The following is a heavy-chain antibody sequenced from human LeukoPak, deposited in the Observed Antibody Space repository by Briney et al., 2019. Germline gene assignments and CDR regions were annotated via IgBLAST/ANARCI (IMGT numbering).Heavy chain of an antibody. CDR2: INPNTGGA. V-gene: IGHV1-2*02. Sequence: ASVKVSCKASGYTFTDYYIHWVRQVPGQGFEYMGWINPNTGGASYAQRFRDRVTMSVDTSISTVYMELSRLTRDDTAVYSCARGHPSAEPPDYWGQGDLVTVSS. J-gene: IGHJ4*02. D-gene: IGHD1-14*01. CDR3: ARGHPSAEPPDY. CDR1: GYTFTDYY.